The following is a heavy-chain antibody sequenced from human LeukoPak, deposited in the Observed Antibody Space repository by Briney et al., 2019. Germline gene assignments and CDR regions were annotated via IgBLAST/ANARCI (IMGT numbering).Heavy chain of an antibody. CDR2: IKQDGSEK. D-gene: IGHD2-2*02. Sequence: PGRSLRLSCAASGFTFSSYWMSWVRQAPGKGLEWVANIKQDGSEKYYVDSVKGRFTISRDNAKNSLYLQMNSLRAEDTAVYYCAREYPLKYFDYWGRGTLVTVSS. V-gene: IGHV3-7*01. CDR3: AREYPLKYFDY. CDR1: GFTFSSYW. J-gene: IGHJ4*02.